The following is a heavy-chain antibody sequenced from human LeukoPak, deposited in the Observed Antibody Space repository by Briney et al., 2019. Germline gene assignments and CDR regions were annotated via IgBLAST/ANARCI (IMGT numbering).Heavy chain of an antibody. CDR2: IIPIFGTA. CDR3: ARVTIVHYYMDV. Sequence: ASVKVSCKASGGTFSSYAISWVRQAPAQGLEWMGGIIPIFGTANYAQKFQGRVTITTDESTSTAYMELSSLRSEDTAVYYCARVTIVHYYMDVWGKGTTVTVSS. D-gene: IGHD3-16*02. J-gene: IGHJ6*03. CDR1: GGTFSSYA. V-gene: IGHV1-69*05.